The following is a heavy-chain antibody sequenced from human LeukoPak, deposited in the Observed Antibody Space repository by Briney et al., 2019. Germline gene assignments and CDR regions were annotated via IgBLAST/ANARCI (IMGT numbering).Heavy chain of an antibody. CDR1: GGSISSLY. CDR3: ARHRAYSSSSPFDY. D-gene: IGHD6-6*01. Sequence: PSETLSLTCSVSGGSISSLYWSWIRQPPGKGLEWIGYIYYTGSTNYNPSLKSRVTMFVDMSKDQFSLRLSSVTAADTAVYYCARHRAYSSSSPFDYWGQGTLVTVSS. CDR2: IYYTGST. J-gene: IGHJ4*02. V-gene: IGHV4-59*08.